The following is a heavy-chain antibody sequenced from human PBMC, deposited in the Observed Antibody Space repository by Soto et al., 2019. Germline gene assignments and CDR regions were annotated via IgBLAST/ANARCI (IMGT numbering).Heavy chain of an antibody. Sequence: QITLKESGPTLVKPTQTLTLTCTFSGFSLSTSGVGVGWIRQPPGKALEWLALIYWDDDKRYSPSLKSRLTTTXXTXKXXVVLTMTNMDPVDTATYYCAHSPYSSSWFRRWFDPWGQGTLVTVSS. J-gene: IGHJ5*02. CDR1: GFSLSTSGVG. CDR2: IYWDDDK. V-gene: IGHV2-5*02. D-gene: IGHD6-13*01. CDR3: AHSPYSSSWFRRWFDP.